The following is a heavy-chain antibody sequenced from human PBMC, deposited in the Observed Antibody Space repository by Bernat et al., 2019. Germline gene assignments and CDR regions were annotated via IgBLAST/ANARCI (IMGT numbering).Heavy chain of an antibody. CDR2: IDASGGST. CDR1: GITFSSYA. Sequence: VQLVESGGGVVQPGRSLRLSCAASGITFSSYALSWVRQAPGKGLEWVSGIDASGGSTYYADSVKGQFTISRDNSKNTLYLQMNSLRVEDTAVYYCAKEGSSDWALFDYWGQGTLVTVSS. CDR3: AKEGSSDWALFDY. J-gene: IGHJ4*02. V-gene: IGHV3-23*04. D-gene: IGHD6-19*01.